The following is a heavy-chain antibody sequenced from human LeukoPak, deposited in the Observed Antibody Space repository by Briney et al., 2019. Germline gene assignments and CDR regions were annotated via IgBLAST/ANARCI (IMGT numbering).Heavy chain of an antibody. CDR1: GGSISSYY. CDR2: INHSGST. J-gene: IGHJ4*02. CDR3: ARGGRVITFGGVIVEPFDY. D-gene: IGHD3-16*02. Sequence: SETLSLTCTVSGGSISSYYWSWIRQPPGKGLEWIGEINHSGSTNYNPSLKSRVTISVDTSKNQFSLKLSSVTAADTAVYYCARGGRVITFGGVIVEPFDYWGQGTLVTVSS. V-gene: IGHV4-34*01.